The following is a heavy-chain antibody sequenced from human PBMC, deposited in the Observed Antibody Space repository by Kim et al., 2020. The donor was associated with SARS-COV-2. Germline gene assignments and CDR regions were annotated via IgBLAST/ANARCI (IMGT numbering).Heavy chain of an antibody. CDR1: GFTFSSSW. CDR2: INRDGSGQ. V-gene: IGHV3-7*01. J-gene: IGHJ4*02. CDR3: TTKNY. Sequence: GGSLRLSCSASGFTFSSSWMTWVRQAPGKGLEWVGNINRDGSGQNYVGSLRGRFTISRDNTRNSLYLHMESLRAEDTAVYYCTTKNYWGQGPLVTVSS.